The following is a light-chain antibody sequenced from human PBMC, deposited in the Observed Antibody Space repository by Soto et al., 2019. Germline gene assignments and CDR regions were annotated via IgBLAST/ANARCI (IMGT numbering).Light chain of an antibody. CDR1: SSDVGSYNR. V-gene: IGLV2-18*02. CDR2: EVS. Sequence: ALTQPPSVSGSPGQSVAISCTGTSSDVGSYNRVSWYQQPPGTAPKLLIYEVSNRPSGVPDRFSGSKSGNTASLTISGLQAEDEADYYCSSFTSSSTYVFGTGTKVTVL. CDR3: SSFTSSSTYV. J-gene: IGLJ1*01.